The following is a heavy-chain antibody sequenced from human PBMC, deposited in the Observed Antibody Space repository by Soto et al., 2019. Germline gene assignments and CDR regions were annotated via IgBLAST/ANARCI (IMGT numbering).Heavy chain of an antibody. J-gene: IGHJ4*02. CDR3: ARAYSSGYYFYFDY. CDR2: INHSGST. D-gene: IGHD3-22*01. V-gene: IGHV4-34*01. CDR1: GGSFSGYY. Sequence: ASETLSLTCAVYGGSFSGYYWSWIRQPPGKGLEWIGEINHSGSTNYNPSLKSRVTISVDTSKNQFSLKLSSVTAADTAVYYCARAYSSGYYFYFDYWGQGTLVTVSS.